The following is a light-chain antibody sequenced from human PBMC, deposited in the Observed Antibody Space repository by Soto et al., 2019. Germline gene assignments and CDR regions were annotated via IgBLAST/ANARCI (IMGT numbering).Light chain of an antibody. Sequence: EIVMTQSPATLSVSPGERATLSCRASQSVSGNLAWYQQKHGQAARLLIYGASTRATGIPARFSGSGSGTEFTLTISSLQSEDFAVYYGQQYNNWPRTFGQGTKVEIK. CDR1: QSVSGN. CDR2: GAS. CDR3: QQYNNWPRT. V-gene: IGKV3-15*01. J-gene: IGKJ1*01.